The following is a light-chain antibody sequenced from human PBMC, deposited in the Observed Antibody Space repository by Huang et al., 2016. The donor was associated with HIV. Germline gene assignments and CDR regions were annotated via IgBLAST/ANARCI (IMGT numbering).Light chain of an antibody. CDR3: QQYYSIPWT. CDR1: QSVLYSSNNKNY. Sequence: QSVLYSSNNKNYLAWYQQKSGQSPKLLIYWASTRESGVPDRFRGSGSGTDFTLTISSLQAEDVAVYFCQQYYSIPWTFGQGTKVEVK. V-gene: IGKV4-1*01. J-gene: IGKJ1*01. CDR2: WAS.